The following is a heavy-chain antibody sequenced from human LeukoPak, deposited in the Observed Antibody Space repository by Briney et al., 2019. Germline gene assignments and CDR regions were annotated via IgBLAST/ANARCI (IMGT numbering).Heavy chain of an antibody. CDR2: IYYSGST. Sequence: SETLSLTCTVSGGSISSYYCSWIRQPPGKGLEWIGYIYYSGSTNYNPSLKSRVTISVDTSKNQFSLKLSSVTAADTAVYYCARLRQQLVDYWGQGTLVTVSS. D-gene: IGHD6-13*01. CDR1: GGSISSYY. J-gene: IGHJ4*02. V-gene: IGHV4-59*01. CDR3: ARLRQQLVDY.